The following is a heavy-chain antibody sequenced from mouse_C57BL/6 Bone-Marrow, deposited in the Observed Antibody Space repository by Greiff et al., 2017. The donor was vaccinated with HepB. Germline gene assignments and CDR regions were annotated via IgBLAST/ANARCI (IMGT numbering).Heavy chain of an antibody. CDR1: GFTFSDFY. J-gene: IGHJ1*03. Sequence: EVQRVESGGGLVQSGRSLRLSCATSGFTFSDFYMEWVRQAPGKGLEWIAASRNKANDYTTEYSASVKGRFIVSRDTSQSILYLQMNALRAEDTAIYYCARDAGYYGSSYGYFDVWGTGTTVTVSS. CDR3: ARDAGYYGSSYGYFDV. D-gene: IGHD1-1*01. V-gene: IGHV7-1*01. CDR2: SRNKANDYTT.